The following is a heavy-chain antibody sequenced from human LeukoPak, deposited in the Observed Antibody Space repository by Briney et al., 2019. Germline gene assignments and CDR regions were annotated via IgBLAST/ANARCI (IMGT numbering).Heavy chain of an antibody. CDR2: IYYSGST. Sequence: PSETLSLTCTVSGGSISSSGYYWGWIRQPPGKGLEWMGSIYYSGSTYYHPSLKSRITISQDTSKNQFSLKLSSVTAADTAVYYCAKSWKGGSSGWNGLDPWGQGTLVTVSS. J-gene: IGHJ5*02. CDR3: AKSWKGGSSGWNGLDP. D-gene: IGHD6-19*01. V-gene: IGHV4-39*07. CDR1: GGSISSSGYY.